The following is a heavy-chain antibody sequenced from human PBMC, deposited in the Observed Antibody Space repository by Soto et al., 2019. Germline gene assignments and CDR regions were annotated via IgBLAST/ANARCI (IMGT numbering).Heavy chain of an antibody. D-gene: IGHD5-18*01. CDR2: ISSSGSTI. Sequence: GESLKISCAASGFTFSIYDMNWVRQFPGKGLEWVSYISSSGSTIYYADSVKGRFTISRDNAKNSLYLQMNSLRDEDTAVYYCARDAGYSYGPFDYWGQGTLVTVSS. CDR1: GFTFSIYD. CDR3: ARDAGYSYGPFDY. J-gene: IGHJ4*02. V-gene: IGHV3-48*02.